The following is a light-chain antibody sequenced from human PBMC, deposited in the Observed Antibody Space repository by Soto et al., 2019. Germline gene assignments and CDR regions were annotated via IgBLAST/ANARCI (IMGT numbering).Light chain of an antibody. CDR1: SSDVGGYNY. CDR2: DVK. J-gene: IGLJ1*01. V-gene: IGLV2-11*01. CDR3: CSYAGDYTFV. Sequence: QSALTQPRSVSGSPGQSVTLSCTGTSSDVGGYNYVTWYQQCPGKAPKVMIYDVKTRPSGVPDRFSGSKSGNTASLTISGLQAEDEADYYCCSYAGDYTFVFGTGTKVTVL.